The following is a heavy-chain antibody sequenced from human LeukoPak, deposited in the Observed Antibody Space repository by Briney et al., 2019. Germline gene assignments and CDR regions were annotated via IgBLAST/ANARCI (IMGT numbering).Heavy chain of an antibody. J-gene: IGHJ3*02. CDR3: AREHYYDSSGYYRDFDI. V-gene: IGHV3-30*03. D-gene: IGHD3-22*01. CDR2: ISYDGSNK. Sequence: SGGSLRLSCAASGFTFSSYGMHWVRQAPGKGLEWVALISYDGSNKYSADSVKGRFTISRDNSKNTLYLQMNSLRAEDTAVYYCAREHYYDSSGYYRDFDIWGQGTMVTVSS. CDR1: GFTFSSYG.